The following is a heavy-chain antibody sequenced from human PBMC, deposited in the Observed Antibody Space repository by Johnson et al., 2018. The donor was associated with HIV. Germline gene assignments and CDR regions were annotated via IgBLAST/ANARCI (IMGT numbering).Heavy chain of an antibody. Sequence: QVQLVESGGGVVQPGRSLRLSCAASGFIFSSYAIHWVRQAPGKGLQWVAVIGFDGTNKYYADLVKGRFNISRDNSKNTLYLQMNSLRAEDTAVYYCARATVESAFDIWGQGTMVTVSS. CDR2: IGFDGTNK. CDR3: ARATVESAFDI. CDR1: GFIFSSYA. J-gene: IGHJ3*02. D-gene: IGHD4-23*01. V-gene: IGHV3-30*04.